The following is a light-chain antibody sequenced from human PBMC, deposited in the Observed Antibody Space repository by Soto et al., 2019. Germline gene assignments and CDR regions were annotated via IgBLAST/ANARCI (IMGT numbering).Light chain of an antibody. Sequence: EIVFTQSPGTLSLSPGERATLSCRASQTVISRFLAWYQQKPGQAPRLLIYGALSRATGIPDRFSGSGSGTDFTLTISRLEPEDFALYYCQQYATSPLTFGGGTKVEIK. CDR3: QQYATSPLT. J-gene: IGKJ4*01. CDR1: QTVISRF. CDR2: GAL. V-gene: IGKV3-20*01.